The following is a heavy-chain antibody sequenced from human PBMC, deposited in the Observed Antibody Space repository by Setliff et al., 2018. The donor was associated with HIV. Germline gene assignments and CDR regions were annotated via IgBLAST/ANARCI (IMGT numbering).Heavy chain of an antibody. J-gene: IGHJ6*03. CDR2: INLNSGGT. Sequence: ASVKVSCKASGYTFTDYYVHWVRQAPGQGLEWLGWINLNSGGTRYAQKFQGRVTMTRDTSISTAYMDLSSLRSDDTAVYFCARAESLGWFYNYMDVWGKGTTVTVSS. V-gene: IGHV1-2*02. D-gene: IGHD3-10*01. CDR1: GYTFTDYY. CDR3: ARAESLGWFYNYMDV.